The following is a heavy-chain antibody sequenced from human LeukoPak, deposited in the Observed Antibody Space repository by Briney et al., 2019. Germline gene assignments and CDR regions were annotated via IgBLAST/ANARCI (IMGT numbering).Heavy chain of an antibody. CDR1: GGSISSGGYY. Sequence: PSQTLSLTCTVSGGSISSGGYYWSWIRQHPGKGLEWIGYIYHSGSTYYNPSLKSRVTISVDTSKNQFSLKLSSVTAADTAVYYCARGMRAVAGPRGWFDPWGQGTLVTVSS. CDR2: IYHSGST. D-gene: IGHD6-19*01. CDR3: ARGMRAVAGPRGWFDP. J-gene: IGHJ5*02. V-gene: IGHV4-31*03.